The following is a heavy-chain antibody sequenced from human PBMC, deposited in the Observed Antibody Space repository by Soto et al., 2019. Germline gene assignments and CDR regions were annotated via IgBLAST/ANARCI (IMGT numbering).Heavy chain of an antibody. CDR3: ARDHIVVVPAAIARADYYYYYGMDV. J-gene: IGHJ6*02. CDR1: GFTVSSNY. D-gene: IGHD2-2*01. CDR2: IYSGGST. V-gene: IGHV3-53*01. Sequence: GGSLRLSCAASGFTVSSNYMSWVRQAPGKGLEWVSVIYSGGSTYYADSVKGRFTISRDNSKNTLYLQMNSLRAEDTAVYYCARDHIVVVPAAIARADYYYYYGMDVWGQGTTVTVSS.